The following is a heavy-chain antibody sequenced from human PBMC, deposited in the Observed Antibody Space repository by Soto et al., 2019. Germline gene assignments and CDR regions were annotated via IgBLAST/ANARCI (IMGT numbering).Heavy chain of an antibody. Sequence: EVQLVESGGGLVQPGGSLRLSCAASGFTVSSNYMNWVRRAPGKGLEWVSVIYSGGSTYYADSVKGRFTISRDNSKNTLYLQMSSLRAEDTAVYYCARGYCSGGSCYSVWFDSWGQGTLVTVSS. D-gene: IGHD2-15*01. J-gene: IGHJ5*01. V-gene: IGHV3-66*01. CDR3: ARGYCSGGSCYSVWFDS. CDR2: IYSGGST. CDR1: GFTVSSNY.